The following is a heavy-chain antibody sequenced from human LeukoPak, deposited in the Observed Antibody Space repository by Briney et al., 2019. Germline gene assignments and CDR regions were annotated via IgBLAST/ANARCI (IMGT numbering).Heavy chain of an antibody. CDR1: GGSFSGYY. CDR3: ARVDGYCSNTSCYGGTRFDY. V-gene: IGHV4-34*01. D-gene: IGHD2-2*01. Sequence: PSETLSLTCAVYGGSFSGYYWSWIRQPPGKGLEWIGEINHSGSTNYNPSLKSRVTISVDTSKNQFSLKLSSVTAADTAVYYCARVDGYCSNTSCYGGTRFDYWGQGTLVTVSS. CDR2: INHSGST. J-gene: IGHJ4*02.